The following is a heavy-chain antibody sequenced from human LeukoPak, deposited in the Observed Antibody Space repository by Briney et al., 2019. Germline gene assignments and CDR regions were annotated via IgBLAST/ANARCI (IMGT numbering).Heavy chain of an antibody. CDR3: ARPAVAGDLFGY. CDR2: ISAYNGNT. D-gene: IGHD6-19*01. V-gene: IGHV1-18*01. Sequence: ASVKVSCKASGYTFTSFGISWVRQAPGQGLEWMGWISAYNGNTNYAQKFQGRVTMTTDTSTSTAYMELRSLRSDDTAVYYCARPAVAGDLFGYWGQGTLVTVSS. J-gene: IGHJ4*02. CDR1: GYTFTSFG.